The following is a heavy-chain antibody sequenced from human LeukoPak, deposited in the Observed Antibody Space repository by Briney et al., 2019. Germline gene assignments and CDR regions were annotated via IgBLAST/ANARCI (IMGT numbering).Heavy chain of an antibody. V-gene: IGHV4-34*01. Sequence: SETLSLTCAVYGGSFSGFYWNWIRQPPGKGLEWIGEIDHSGSTNYNPSLKSRVTISVDRANNQFSLKLSSVTAADTAVYYCARDNLSMVRGGNWFDPWGQGTLVTVSS. J-gene: IGHJ5*02. CDR2: IDHSGST. CDR1: GGSFSGFY. D-gene: IGHD3-10*01. CDR3: ARDNLSMVRGGNWFDP.